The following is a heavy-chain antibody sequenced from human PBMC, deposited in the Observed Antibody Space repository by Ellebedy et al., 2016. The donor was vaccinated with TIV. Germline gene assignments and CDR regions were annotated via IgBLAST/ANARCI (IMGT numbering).Heavy chain of an antibody. Sequence: GGSLRLSCAASGFTFSDYYMDWVRQAPGKGLEWVGRVRNKVHVYTTEYAASVKGRFTVSRDDSKNSLYLQMNSLKIEDTAVYYCARGSYCSGGSCPHGFDYWGQGTLLTVSS. V-gene: IGHV3-72*01. CDR3: ARGSYCSGGSCPHGFDY. D-gene: IGHD2-15*01. CDR2: VRNKVHVYTT. CDR1: GFTFSDYY. J-gene: IGHJ4*02.